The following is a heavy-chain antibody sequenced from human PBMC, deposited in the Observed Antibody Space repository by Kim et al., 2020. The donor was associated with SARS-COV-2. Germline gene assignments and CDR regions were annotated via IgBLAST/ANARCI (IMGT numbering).Heavy chain of an antibody. CDR1: GFTVSSNY. D-gene: IGHD3-10*01. Sequence: GGSLRLSCAASGFTVSSNYMSWVRQAPGKGLEWVSVIYSGGSTYYADSVKGRFTISRDNSKNTLYLQMNSLRAEDTAVYYCARFRTDSTYYYGSGSYYPYPYYYYYYGMDVWGQGTTVTVSS. J-gene: IGHJ6*02. CDR3: ARFRTDSTYYYGSGSYYPYPYYYYYYGMDV. V-gene: IGHV3-66*02. CDR2: IYSGGST.